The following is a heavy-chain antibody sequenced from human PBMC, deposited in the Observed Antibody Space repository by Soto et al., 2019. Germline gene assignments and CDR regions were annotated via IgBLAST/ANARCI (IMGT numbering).Heavy chain of an antibody. V-gene: IGHV3-30*18. J-gene: IGHJ4*02. CDR2: VSYDGSKT. CDR1: GFTFSGYG. Sequence: QVQLVESGGGVVQPGRSLRLSCAVSGFTFSGYGMHWVRQAPGKGLEWVAVVSYDGSKTYYADSVKGRFTISRDNSKNTLFLLMNSLRDEDTAMFYCAKAGGGSIPLDYWGQGTLVTVSS. CDR3: AKAGGGSIPLDY. D-gene: IGHD3-16*01.